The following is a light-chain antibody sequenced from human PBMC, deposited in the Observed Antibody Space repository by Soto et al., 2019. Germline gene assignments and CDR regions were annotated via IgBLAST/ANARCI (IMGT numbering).Light chain of an antibody. V-gene: IGKV2-30*01. CDR3: VQGTHWPWT. CDR2: QVS. CDR1: QGLVYSDGNTF. Sequence: DVVMTQSPLSLSVTLGQPASISCRSSQGLVYSDGNTFLNWFHQRPGQSPRRLIYQVSNRDSGGSARFIGSGSGTDYILTISRVQAEDVGIYYCVQGTHWPWTFGPGTKVEIK. J-gene: IGKJ1*01.